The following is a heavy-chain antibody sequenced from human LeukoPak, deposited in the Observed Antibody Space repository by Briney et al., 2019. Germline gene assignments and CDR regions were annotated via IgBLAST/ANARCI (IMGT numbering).Heavy chain of an antibody. CDR1: GFTFDDYA. Sequence: PGGSLRLSCAASGFTFDDYAMHWVRQAPGKGLEWVSGISWNSGSIGYADSVKGRFTISRDNAKNSLYLQMNSLRAEDTALYYCAKSRLWFGEFDAFDIWGQGTMVTVSS. J-gene: IGHJ3*02. V-gene: IGHV3-9*01. CDR3: AKSRLWFGEFDAFDI. CDR2: ISWNSGSI. D-gene: IGHD3-10*01.